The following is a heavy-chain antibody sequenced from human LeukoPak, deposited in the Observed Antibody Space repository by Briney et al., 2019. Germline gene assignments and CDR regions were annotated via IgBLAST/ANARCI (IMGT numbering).Heavy chain of an antibody. CDR1: GFTFSTYE. CDR3: ARDTVDGPFVTSLDY. V-gene: IGHV3-48*03. J-gene: IGHJ4*02. CDR2: IISGGTTQ. Sequence: GGSLRLSCSVSGFTFSTYEMNWVRQTPGKGLEWVAHIISGGTTQYYADSVRGRFTVSRDNAKNSLYLHMNSLRAEDTAVYYCARDTVDGPFVTSLDYWGQGARVTVSS. D-gene: IGHD5-12*01.